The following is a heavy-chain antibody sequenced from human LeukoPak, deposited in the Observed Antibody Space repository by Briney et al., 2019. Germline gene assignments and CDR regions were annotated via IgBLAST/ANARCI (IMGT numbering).Heavy chain of an antibody. CDR1: GFTFSSYW. CDR3: AKGQWLASDAFDI. CDR2: IKQDGSEK. D-gene: IGHD6-19*01. J-gene: IGHJ3*02. V-gene: IGHV3-7*01. Sequence: PGGSLRLSCAASGFTFSSYWMSWVRQAPGKGLEWVANIKQDGSEKYYVDSVKGRFTISRDNAKNSLYLQMNSLRAEDTAVYYCAKGQWLASDAFDIWGQGTMVTVSS.